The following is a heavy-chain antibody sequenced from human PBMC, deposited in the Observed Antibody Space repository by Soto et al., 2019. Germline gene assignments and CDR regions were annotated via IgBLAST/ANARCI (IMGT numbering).Heavy chain of an antibody. Sequence: QVQLVQSGAEVKKPGSSVKVSCKASGGTFSSYAISWVRQAPGQGLEWMGGIIPIFGTANYAQKFQGRVTITADKSTSTAYMELSSPRSEDTAVYYCARDRPDILTGYYIGPFDYWGQGTLVTVSS. CDR3: ARDRPDILTGYYIGPFDY. D-gene: IGHD3-9*01. CDR1: GGTFSSYA. V-gene: IGHV1-69*06. CDR2: IIPIFGTA. J-gene: IGHJ4*02.